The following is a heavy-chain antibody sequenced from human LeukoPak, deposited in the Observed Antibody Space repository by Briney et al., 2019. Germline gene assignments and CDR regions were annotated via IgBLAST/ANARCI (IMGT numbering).Heavy chain of an antibody. CDR3: AKDATYYYDSSGYPPPPFFDY. CDR1: GFNFNSFA. CDR2: FSGSGGRT. Sequence: GGSLRLSCAASGFNFNSFAMSWVRQAPGKGLEWVSTFSGSGGRTYYADSVKGRFTISRDNSKNTLHLQMNSLRAEDTAVYYCAKDATYYYDSSGYPPPPFFDYWGQGTLVTVSS. J-gene: IGHJ4*02. V-gene: IGHV3-23*01. D-gene: IGHD3-22*01.